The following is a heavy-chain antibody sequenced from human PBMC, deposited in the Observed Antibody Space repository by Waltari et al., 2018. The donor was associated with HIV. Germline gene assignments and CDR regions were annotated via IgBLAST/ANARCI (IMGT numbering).Heavy chain of an antibody. CDR3: ARGRGYSYGYEDS. V-gene: IGHV1-8*01. J-gene: IGHJ5*01. D-gene: IGHD5-18*01. CDR2: MNPNSGKT. Sequence: QVQLVQSGAEVKKPGASVKVSCKASGYTFTSYDINWVRPATGQGLEWVGWMNPNSGKTAYAQIFQGRVTMTSNSSISRAYMELSSLRSEDTAVYYCARGRGYSYGYEDSWGQGTLVTVSS. CDR1: GYTFTSYD.